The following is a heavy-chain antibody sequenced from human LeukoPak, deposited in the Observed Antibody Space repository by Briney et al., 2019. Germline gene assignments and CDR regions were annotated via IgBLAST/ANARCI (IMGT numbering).Heavy chain of an antibody. J-gene: IGHJ6*02. Sequence: PGGSLRLSCAASGFTFSSYWMSWVRQAPGKGLEWVANIKQDGSEKYYVDSVKGRFTISRDNAKNSLYLQMNSLRAEDTALYYCAKDIGSGSYYYGMDVWGQGTTVTVSS. CDR2: IKQDGSEK. V-gene: IGHV3-7*03. D-gene: IGHD3-10*01. CDR3: AKDIGSGSYYYGMDV. CDR1: GFTFSSYW.